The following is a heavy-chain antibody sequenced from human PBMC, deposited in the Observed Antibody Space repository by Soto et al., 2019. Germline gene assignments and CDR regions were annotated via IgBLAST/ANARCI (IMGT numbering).Heavy chain of an antibody. J-gene: IGHJ4*02. CDR3: ARRVMNYDSSGYTTKFDY. CDR2: IYPGDSDT. Sequence: GESLKISCKGSGYSFTSYWIGWVRQMPGKGLEWMGIIYPGDSDTRYSPSFQGQVTISADKSISTAYLQWSSLKASDTAMYYCARRVMNYDSSGYTTKFDYWGQGTLVTVSS. V-gene: IGHV5-51*01. D-gene: IGHD3-22*01. CDR1: GYSFTSYW.